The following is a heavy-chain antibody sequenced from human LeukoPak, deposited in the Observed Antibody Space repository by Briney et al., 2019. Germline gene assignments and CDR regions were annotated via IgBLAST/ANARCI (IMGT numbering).Heavy chain of an antibody. D-gene: IGHD2-15*01. CDR1: GGSISSYY. J-gene: IGHJ4*02. CDR2: VYTSGST. Sequence: SETLSLTCTVSGGSISSYYWSWIRQPAGKGLEWIGRVYTSGSTNYNPSLKSRVTMSVDTSKNQFSLKLSSVTAADTAVYYCVREGGYCSGGSCYSGFFFDYWGQGTLVTVSS. V-gene: IGHV4-4*07. CDR3: VREGGYCSGGSCYSGFFFDY.